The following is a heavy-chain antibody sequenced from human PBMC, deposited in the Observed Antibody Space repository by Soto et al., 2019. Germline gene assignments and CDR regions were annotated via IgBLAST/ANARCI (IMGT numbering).Heavy chain of an antibody. V-gene: IGHV1-69*05. CDR1: GGTFSSYA. CDR3: ARAAAAGTDNFDY. CDR2: IIPIFGTA. D-gene: IGHD6-13*01. Sequence: SVKVSCKASGGTFSSYAISWVRQAPGQGLEWMGGIIPIFGTANYAQKLQGRVTMTTDTSTSTAYMELRSLRSDDTAVYYCARAAAAGTDNFDYWGQGTLVTVSS. J-gene: IGHJ4*02.